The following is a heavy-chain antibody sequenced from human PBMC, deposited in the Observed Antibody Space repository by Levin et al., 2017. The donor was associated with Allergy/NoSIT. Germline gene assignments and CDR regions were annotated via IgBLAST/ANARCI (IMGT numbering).Heavy chain of an antibody. CDR1: GFTFSNAW. Sequence: KAGGSLRLSCAGSGFTFSNAWMSWVRQAPGKGLEWIGRIKGKTDGGTTDYAAPVKGRFTFSRDDSKNTLYLQMNSLKTEDTAVYYCTTEAPYYDILTGYYTGWFDPWGQGTLVTVSS. CDR3: TTEAPYYDILTGYYTGWFDP. J-gene: IGHJ5*02. CDR2: IKGKTDGGTT. D-gene: IGHD3-9*01. V-gene: IGHV3-15*01.